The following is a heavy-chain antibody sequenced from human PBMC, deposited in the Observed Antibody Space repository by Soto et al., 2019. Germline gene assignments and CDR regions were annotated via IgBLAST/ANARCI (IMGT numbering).Heavy chain of an antibody. CDR1: GFTFSSYA. V-gene: IGHV3-23*01. D-gene: IGHD3-22*01. CDR3: VRSGGAYYYDSSGYYQPFDY. Sequence: PGGSLRLSCAASGFTFSSYAMSWVRQAPGKGLEWVSAISGSGGSTYYADSVKGRFTISRDNSKNTLYLQMNSLRAEDTAVYYCVRSGGAYYYDSSGYYQPFDYWGQGTLVTVSS. J-gene: IGHJ4*02. CDR2: ISGSGGST.